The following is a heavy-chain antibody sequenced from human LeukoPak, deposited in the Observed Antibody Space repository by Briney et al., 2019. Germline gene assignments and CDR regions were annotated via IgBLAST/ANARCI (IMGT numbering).Heavy chain of an antibody. J-gene: IGHJ4*02. CDR1: GGSFSGYY. Sequence: SETLSLTCGVYGGSFSGYYRSWIRQPPGKGLEWIGEINPRGSTNYNPSLKSRVTLSADTSKNQFSLTLNSVTAADTAVYYCARRRLGYYFDYWGQGTLVTASS. V-gene: IGHV4-34*01. CDR2: INPRGST. D-gene: IGHD5-24*01. CDR3: ARRRLGYYFDY.